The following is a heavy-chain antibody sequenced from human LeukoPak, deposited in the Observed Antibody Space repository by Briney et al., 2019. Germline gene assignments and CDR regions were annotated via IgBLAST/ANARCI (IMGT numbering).Heavy chain of an antibody. Sequence: GASVKVSCKASGYTFTSYGISWVRQAPGQGLEWMGWISAYNGNTNYAQKLQGRVTMTTDTSTSTAYMERRSLRSDDTAVYYCARASYYDSSGYHFDYWGQGTLVTVSS. CDR3: ARASYYDSSGYHFDY. J-gene: IGHJ4*02. CDR2: ISAYNGNT. V-gene: IGHV1-18*01. CDR1: GYTFTSYG. D-gene: IGHD3-22*01.